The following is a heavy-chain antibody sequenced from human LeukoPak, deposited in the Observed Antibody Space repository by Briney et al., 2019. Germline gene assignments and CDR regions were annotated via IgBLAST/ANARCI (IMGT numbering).Heavy chain of an antibody. CDR2: ISSGGSTI. J-gene: IGHJ4*02. Sequence: GGSLRLSCAASGFTFSDYYMSWIRQAPGKGLEWVSYISSGGSTIYYADSVKGRFTISRDNAKNSLYLQMNSLRTEDTAVYYCARYGIEMATNRIDYWGQGTLVTVSS. V-gene: IGHV3-11*04. D-gene: IGHD5-24*01. CDR3: ARYGIEMATNRIDY. CDR1: GFTFSDYY.